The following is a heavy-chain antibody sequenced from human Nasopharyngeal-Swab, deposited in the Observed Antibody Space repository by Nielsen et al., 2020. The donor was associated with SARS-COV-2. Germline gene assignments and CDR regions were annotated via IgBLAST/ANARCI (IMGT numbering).Heavy chain of an antibody. CDR1: GFIFRSYW. CDR3: ARQKSHATSNYYYGMGV. CDR2: IKQDGSEK. V-gene: IGHV3-7*01. J-gene: IGHJ6*02. Sequence: GESLKISCAASGFIFRSYWMSWVRQAPGKGLEWVANIKQDGSEKYYVDSVKGRFTISRDNAKNSLYLQMNSLRAEDTAVYYCARQKSHATSNYYYGMGVWGQGTTVTVSS.